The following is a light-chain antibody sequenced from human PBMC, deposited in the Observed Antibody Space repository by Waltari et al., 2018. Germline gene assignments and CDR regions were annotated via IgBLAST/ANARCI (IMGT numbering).Light chain of an antibody. V-gene: IGLV2-23*02. CDR3: CSYAGSSTLV. J-gene: IGLJ2*01. Sequence: QSALTQPASVSGSPGQSITISCTGTSSEVGMYNLVSCYQQHPGKAPKLMIYEVSKRPSGVSNRFSGSKSGNTASLTISGLQAEDEADYYCCSYAGSSTLVFGGGTKLTVL. CDR1: SSEVGMYNL. CDR2: EVS.